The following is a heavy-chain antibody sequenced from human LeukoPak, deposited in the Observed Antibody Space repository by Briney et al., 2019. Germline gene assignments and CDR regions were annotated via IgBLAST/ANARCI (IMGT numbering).Heavy chain of an antibody. CDR1: GGSFSGYY. Sequence: SETLSLTCAVYGGSFSGYYWSWIRLPPGKGLEWIGEINHSGSTNYNPSLKSRVTISVDTSKNQFSLKLSSVTAADTAVYYCARWSSNYYDSSGRRFDPWGQGTLVTVSS. CDR2: INHSGST. V-gene: IGHV4-34*01. J-gene: IGHJ5*02. CDR3: ARWSSNYYDSSGRRFDP. D-gene: IGHD3-22*01.